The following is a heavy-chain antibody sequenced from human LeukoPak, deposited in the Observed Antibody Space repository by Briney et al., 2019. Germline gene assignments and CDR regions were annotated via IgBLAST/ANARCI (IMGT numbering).Heavy chain of an antibody. D-gene: IGHD4/OR15-4a*01. Sequence: SVPLTLLCSVSVGSFWRGGDLCPWVPRAPGEGVEWNGCMYYNGLPDFHPSLKSRVTISVDTSKNQFSLNLSSVAAADTAEYYCARDPLTALGMDVWGRGTTVTVSS. J-gene: IGHJ6*04. V-gene: IGHV4-61*08. CDR1: VGSFWRGGDL. CDR2: MYYNGLP. CDR3: ARDPLTALGMDV.